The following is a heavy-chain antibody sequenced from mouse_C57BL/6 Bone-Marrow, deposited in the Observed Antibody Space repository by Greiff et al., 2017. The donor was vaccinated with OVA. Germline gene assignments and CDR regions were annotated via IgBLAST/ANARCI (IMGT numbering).Heavy chain of an antibody. V-gene: IGHV7-3*01. Sequence: EVQVVESGGGLVQPGGSLSLSCAASGFTFTDYYMSWVRQPPGKALEWLGFIRNKANGYTTEYSASVKGRFTISRDNSQSILYLQMNALRAEDSATYYCARPLLITTVVATPYYYAMDYWGQGTSVTVSS. CDR1: GFTFTDYY. CDR3: ARPLLITTVVATPYYYAMDY. D-gene: IGHD1-1*01. J-gene: IGHJ4*01. CDR2: IRNKANGYTT.